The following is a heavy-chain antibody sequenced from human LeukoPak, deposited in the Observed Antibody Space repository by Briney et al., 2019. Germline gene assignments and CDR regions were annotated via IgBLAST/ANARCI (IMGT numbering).Heavy chain of an antibody. CDR2: IKSKSDGGIT. CDR1: GFIFTNAW. D-gene: IGHD4-17*01. J-gene: IGHJ1*01. Sequence: PGGSLRLSCAASGFIFTNAWMSWVRQAPGKGLEWLGRIKSKSDGGITESAAPVKGRFTISRDDSKNTLYLQMNSLQTEDSAIYYCTRDRSTGLTDGDLQHWGQGTLVTVSS. V-gene: IGHV3-15*01. CDR3: TRDRSTGLTDGDLQH.